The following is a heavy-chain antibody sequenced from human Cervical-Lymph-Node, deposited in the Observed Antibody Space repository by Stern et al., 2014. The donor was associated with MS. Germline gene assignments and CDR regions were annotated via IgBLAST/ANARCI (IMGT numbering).Heavy chain of an antibody. CDR1: GGTFNSYA. D-gene: IGHD6-19*01. CDR3: ASDIAVTGISP. J-gene: IGHJ5*02. CDR2: IIPLFGTA. Sequence: VQLEESGAELKKPWSSVKLSCTAFGGTFNSYAISWVRQAPGQGLEWKGGIIPLFGTANYAQKYRGRVTITADKSTSTFYMELRSLRSEDTAVYYCASDIAVTGISPWGRGTLVTVSS. V-gene: IGHV1-69*06.